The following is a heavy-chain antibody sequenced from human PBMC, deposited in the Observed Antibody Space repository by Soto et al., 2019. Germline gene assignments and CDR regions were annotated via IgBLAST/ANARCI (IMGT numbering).Heavy chain of an antibody. CDR1: GFTFSSSG. J-gene: IGHJ3*02. V-gene: IGHV3-30*18. D-gene: IGHD4-17*01. Sequence: QVQLVESGGGVVQPGRSLRLSCAASGFTFSSSGMHWVRQAPGKGLEWVAVISYDGSNKYYADSVKGRFTISRDNSKNTLYLQMNSLRAEDTAVYYCAKGMTTVTISAFDIWGQGTMVTVSS. CDR3: AKGMTTVTISAFDI. CDR2: ISYDGSNK.